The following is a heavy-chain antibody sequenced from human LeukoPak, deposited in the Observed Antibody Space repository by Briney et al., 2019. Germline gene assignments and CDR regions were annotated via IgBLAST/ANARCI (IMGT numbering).Heavy chain of an antibody. CDR1: GGSISSYY. CDR3: ARVGDLKYGSGSYYVDY. D-gene: IGHD3-10*01. J-gene: IGHJ4*02. CDR2: IYYSGST. V-gene: IGHV4-59*01. Sequence: PSETLSLTCTVSGGSISSYYWSWIRQPPGKGLEWIGYIYYSGSTNYNPSLKSRVAISVDTSKNQFSLKLSSVTAADTAVYYCARVGDLKYGSGSYYVDYWGQGTLVTVSS.